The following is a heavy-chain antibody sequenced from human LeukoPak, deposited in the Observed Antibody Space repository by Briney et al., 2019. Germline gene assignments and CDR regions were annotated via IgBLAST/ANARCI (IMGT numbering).Heavy chain of an antibody. CDR1: RFTLSGYA. CDR2: IDASGVNT. D-gene: IGHD6-19*01. Sequence: PGGSLRLSCAASRFTLSGYAMYWVRQAPGKGLEWVSCIDASGVNTYYADSVKGRFTISRDNSRNTLYLQMNSLRAEDTAVYYCAKGSGSGWYGWFDPWGQGTLVTVSS. J-gene: IGHJ5*02. CDR3: AKGSGSGWYGWFDP. V-gene: IGHV3-23*01.